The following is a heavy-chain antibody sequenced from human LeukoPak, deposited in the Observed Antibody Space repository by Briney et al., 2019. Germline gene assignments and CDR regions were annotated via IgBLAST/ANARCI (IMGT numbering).Heavy chain of an antibody. CDR3: ASLVVPAVLDAFDI. Sequence: ASVKVSCKASGYTFTSYGISWVRQAPGQRLEWMGWVSAYNGNTNYAQKLQGRVTMTTDTSTSTAYMELRSLRSDDTAVYYCASLVVPAVLDAFDIWGQGTMVTVSS. V-gene: IGHV1-18*01. J-gene: IGHJ3*02. D-gene: IGHD2-2*01. CDR1: GYTFTSYG. CDR2: VSAYNGNT.